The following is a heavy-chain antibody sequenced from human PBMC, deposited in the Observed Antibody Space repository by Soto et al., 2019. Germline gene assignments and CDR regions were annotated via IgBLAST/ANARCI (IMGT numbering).Heavy chain of an antibody. CDR3: ARDRLGAYSLGFDP. V-gene: IGHV4-59*01. CDR2: IYYSGST. CDR1: GGSISSYY. D-gene: IGHD1-26*01. Sequence: SETLSLTCTVSGGSISSYYWSWIRQPPGKGLEWIGYIYYSGSTNYNPSLKSRGTISVDTSKNQFSLKLSSVTAADTAVYYCARDRLGAYSLGFDPWGQGTLVTVSS. J-gene: IGHJ5*02.